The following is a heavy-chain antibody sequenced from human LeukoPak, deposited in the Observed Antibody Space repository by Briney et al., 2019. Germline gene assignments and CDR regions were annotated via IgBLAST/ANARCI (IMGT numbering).Heavy chain of an antibody. CDR1: GFTFSTYW. CDR2: IKDDGSEK. J-gene: IGHJ3*02. CDR3: ARYKLYHGAFDI. D-gene: IGHD2-8*01. V-gene: IGHV3-7*01. Sequence: GGSLRLSCEASGFTFSTYWTAWVRQAPGKELEWVANIKDDGSEKYYVDSVKGRFTISRDSAKNSLYLQMNSLRAEDTAVYYCARYKLYHGAFDIWGQGTMVTVSS.